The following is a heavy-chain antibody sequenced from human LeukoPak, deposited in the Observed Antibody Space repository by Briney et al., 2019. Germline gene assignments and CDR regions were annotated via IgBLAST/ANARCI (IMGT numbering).Heavy chain of an antibody. Sequence: SVKVSCKASGYTFTSYDINWVRQAPGQGLECMGGIIPIFGTANYAQKFQGRVTITADESTSTAYMELSSLRYEDTAVYYCARVWCSGGSCYSSRGAFDIWGQGTMVTVSS. CDR3: ARVWCSGGSCYSSRGAFDI. D-gene: IGHD2-15*01. V-gene: IGHV1-69*13. CDR2: IIPIFGTA. CDR1: GYTFTSYD. J-gene: IGHJ3*02.